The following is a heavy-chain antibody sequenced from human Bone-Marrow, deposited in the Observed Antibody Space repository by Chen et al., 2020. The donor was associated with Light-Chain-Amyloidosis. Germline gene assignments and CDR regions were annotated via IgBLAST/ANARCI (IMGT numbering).Heavy chain of an antibody. Sequence: QVQLRESGPGLVQASATLSLTCTVSGGSIRRYFWSWIRQSPGKGLEWIGYIYYDGSTHYNPSLKSRVTISQDTSKNQYSLKLNSVTAADTAIYYCARTSGPSHFDYWGQGTLVTVSS. CDR1: GGSIRRYF. V-gene: IGHV4-59*01. D-gene: IGHD3-10*01. CDR2: IYYDGST. J-gene: IGHJ4*02. CDR3: ARTSGPSHFDY.